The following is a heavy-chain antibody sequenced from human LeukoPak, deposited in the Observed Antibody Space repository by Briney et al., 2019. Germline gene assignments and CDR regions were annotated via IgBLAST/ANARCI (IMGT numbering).Heavy chain of an antibody. J-gene: IGHJ5*02. V-gene: IGHV4-39*01. CDR3: ARHPSLSYCSGGTCWFDP. CDR2: IYYSGNT. Sequence: SETLSLTCTVSGGSISSTSYYWGWIRQPPGKGLEWIGSIYYSGNTYYIPSLKSRVTISVDTSKNQFSLKLSSVTAADTAVYYCARHPSLSYCSGGTCWFDPRGQGTLVTVSS. D-gene: IGHD2-15*01. CDR1: GGSISSTSYY.